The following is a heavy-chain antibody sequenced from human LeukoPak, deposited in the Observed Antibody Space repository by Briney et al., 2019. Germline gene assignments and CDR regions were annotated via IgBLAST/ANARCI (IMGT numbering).Heavy chain of an antibody. CDR1: GGSVGTYY. CDR2: IFNSGEI. J-gene: IGHJ4*02. D-gene: IGHD6-13*01. CDR3: VRRLAAAGINGFDY. Sequence: SETLSLTCRVSGGSVGTYYWSWIRQPPGKGLEWIGFIFNSGEIKYQSSLRGRITMSVDLSKNHFSLKLSSVTAADTAVYYCVRRLAAAGINGFDYWGQGTLVTVSS. V-gene: IGHV4-59*08.